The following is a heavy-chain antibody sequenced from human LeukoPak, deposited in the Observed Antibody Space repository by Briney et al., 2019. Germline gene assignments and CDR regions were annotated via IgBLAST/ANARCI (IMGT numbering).Heavy chain of an antibody. CDR1: GFTFSSYS. Sequence: PGGSLRLSCAASGFTFSSYSMNWVRQAPGKGLEWVSSISSSSSYIYYADSVKGRFTISRDNAKNSLYLQMNSLRAEDTAVYYCAGDIPKLEPFDYWGQGTLVTVSS. V-gene: IGHV3-21*01. J-gene: IGHJ4*02. CDR2: ISSSSSYI. CDR3: AGDIPKLEPFDY. D-gene: IGHD1-1*01.